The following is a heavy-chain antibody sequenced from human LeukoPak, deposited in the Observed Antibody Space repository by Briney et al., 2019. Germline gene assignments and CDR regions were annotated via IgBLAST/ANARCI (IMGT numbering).Heavy chain of an antibody. CDR3: ARGYGYCSGGSCPWWFDP. CDR2: IYTSGST. CDR1: GGSISSYY. D-gene: IGHD2-15*01. V-gene: IGHV4-4*07. J-gene: IGHJ5*02. Sequence: PSETLSLTCTVSGGSISSYYWSWIRQPAGKGLEWIGRIYTSGSTNYSPSLKSRVTMSVDTSKNQFSLKLSSVTAADTAVYYCARGYGYCSGGSCPWWFDPWGQGTLVTVSS.